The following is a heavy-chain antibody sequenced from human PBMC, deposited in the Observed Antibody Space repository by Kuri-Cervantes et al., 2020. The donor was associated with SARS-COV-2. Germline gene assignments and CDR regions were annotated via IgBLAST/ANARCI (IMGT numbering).Heavy chain of an antibody. Sequence: GGSLRLSCTASGFTFGDYAMSWVRQAPGKGLEWVGFIRSKAYGGTTEYAASVKGRFTISRDDSKSIAYLQMNSLKTEDTAVYYCTTGLLRYYDSSGYYSGATFDYWGQGTLVTVSS. CDR1: GFTFGDYA. J-gene: IGHJ4*02. CDR3: TTGLLRYYDSSGYYSGATFDY. V-gene: IGHV3-49*04. D-gene: IGHD3-22*01. CDR2: IRSKAYGGTT.